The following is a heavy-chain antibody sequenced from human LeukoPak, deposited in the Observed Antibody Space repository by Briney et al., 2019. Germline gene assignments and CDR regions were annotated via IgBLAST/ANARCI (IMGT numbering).Heavy chain of an antibody. CDR2: IYYSGST. CDR1: GGSFSSYF. Sequence: SETLSLTCTVSGGSFSSYFWSWIRQPPGKGLEWIGYIYYSGSTHYNSSLKSRVTISLDTSRNQFSLKLSSVTAADTAVFYCARQLGDRLLFDYWGQGTLVTVSS. CDR3: ARQLGDRLLFDY. D-gene: IGHD2-21*01. V-gene: IGHV4-59*01. J-gene: IGHJ4*02.